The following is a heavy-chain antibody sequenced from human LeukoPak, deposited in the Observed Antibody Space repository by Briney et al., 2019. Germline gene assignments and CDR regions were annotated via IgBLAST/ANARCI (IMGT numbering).Heavy chain of an antibody. J-gene: IGHJ4*02. CDR2: IYHSGST. D-gene: IGHD5-24*01. CDR1: GGSISSGGYS. CDR3: ARNHQRDGYAFDY. V-gene: IGHV4-30-2*01. Sequence: SETLSLTCAVSGGSISSGGYSWSWIRQPPGKGLEWIGYIYHSGSTYYNPSLKSRVTISVDRSKNQFSLKLSSVTAADTAVYYCARNHQRDGYAFDYWGQGTLVTVPS.